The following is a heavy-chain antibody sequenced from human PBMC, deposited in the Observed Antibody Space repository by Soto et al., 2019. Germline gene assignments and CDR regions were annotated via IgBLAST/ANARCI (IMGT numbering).Heavy chain of an antibody. CDR3: AREGPWFGEMGGMDV. Sequence: GGSLRLSCAASGFTFSSYAMHWVRQAPGKGLEWVAVISYDGSNKYYADSVKGRFTISRDNSKNTLYLQMNSLRAEDTAVYYCAREGPWFGEMGGMDVWGQGTTVTVSS. D-gene: IGHD3-10*01. CDR2: ISYDGSNK. J-gene: IGHJ6*02. V-gene: IGHV3-30-3*01. CDR1: GFTFSSYA.